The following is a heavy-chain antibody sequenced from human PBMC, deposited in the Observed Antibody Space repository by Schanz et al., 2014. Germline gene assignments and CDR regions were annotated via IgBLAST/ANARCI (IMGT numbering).Heavy chain of an antibody. CDR1: GFTFSDYY. J-gene: IGHJ4*02. D-gene: IGHD3-22*01. CDR2: ISSSSSYT. Sequence: QVQLVESGGGFVKPGGSLRLSCAASGFTFSDYYMSWIRQAPGKGLEWVSYISSSSSYTNYADSVKGRFTISRDNAKNSLYLQMNSLRPEDTAVYYCAKEDRNHNSDYVYWGQGTLVTVSS. V-gene: IGHV3-11*06. CDR3: AKEDRNHNSDYVY.